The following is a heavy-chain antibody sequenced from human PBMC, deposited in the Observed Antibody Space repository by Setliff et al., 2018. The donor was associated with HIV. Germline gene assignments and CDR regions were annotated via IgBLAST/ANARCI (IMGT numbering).Heavy chain of an antibody. J-gene: IGHJ4*02. D-gene: IGHD1-26*01. CDR3: ARESKGAMALEIFDY. CDR1: GFTFSTYS. Sequence: GGSLRLSCEASGFTFSTYSMNWVRQAPGKGLEWVSSISSSSRSKYYADSVKGRFTISRDNAKISLFLQMNSLRAEDTAVYYCARESKGAMALEIFDYWGQGTLVTVSS. V-gene: IGHV3-21*01. CDR2: ISSSSRSK.